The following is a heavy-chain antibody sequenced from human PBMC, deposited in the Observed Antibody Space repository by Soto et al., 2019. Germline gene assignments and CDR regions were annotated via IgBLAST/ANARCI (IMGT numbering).Heavy chain of an antibody. CDR1: GGSMSSYY. D-gene: IGHD1-26*01. J-gene: IGHJ3*02. CDR3: ARGSGTYGFDI. V-gene: IGHV4-4*07. Sequence: QVQLQESGPGLVKPSETLSLTCTVSGGSMSSYYWSWIRQPAGNKLEWIGRIYTSGSTNYNPSLKSRVTMSVDTSKTQFSLKVNSVTAADTAVYYCARGSGTYGFDIWGQGTLVTVSS. CDR2: IYTSGST.